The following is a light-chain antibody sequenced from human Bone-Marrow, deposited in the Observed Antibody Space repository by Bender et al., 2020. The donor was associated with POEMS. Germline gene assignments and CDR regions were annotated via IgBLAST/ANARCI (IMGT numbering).Light chain of an antibody. CDR2: EGT. J-gene: IGLJ1*01. CDR3: CSFGGLGV. Sequence: QSALTQPASVSGSPGQSITISCTGTSTYIDDYTLFSWYQQHPGKAPKLMIYEGTERPSGISARFSGSKSGNTASLTISGLQPEDEADYYCCSFGGLGVFGSGTTVTVL. V-gene: IGLV2-23*01. CDR1: STYIDDYTL.